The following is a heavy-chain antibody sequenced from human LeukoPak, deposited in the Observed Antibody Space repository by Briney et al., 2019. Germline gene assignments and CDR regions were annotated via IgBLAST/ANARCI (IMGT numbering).Heavy chain of an antibody. CDR2: IFYTGSP. CDR3: ARAGAWQIDP. D-gene: IGHD3-10*01. J-gene: IGHJ5*02. Sequence: SETLSLTCTVSGGSISSYYWSWIRQPPGKGLEWIGHIFYTGSPNYNPSLKSRVTISLDRSNNHFSLRLTSVTAADTAVYYCARAGAWQIDPWGQGTLVTVSS. CDR1: GGSISSYY. V-gene: IGHV4-59*01.